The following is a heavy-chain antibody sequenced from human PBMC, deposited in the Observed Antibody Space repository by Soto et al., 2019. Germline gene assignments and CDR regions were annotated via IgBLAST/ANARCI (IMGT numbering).Heavy chain of an antibody. V-gene: IGHV5-51*01. J-gene: IGHJ6*03. Sequence: GESLKISCKGSGYSFTSYWIGWVRQMPGKGLEWMGIIYPGDSDTRYSPSFQGQVTISADKSISTAYLQWSSLEASDTAMYYCARQGGRIAAAGTVYYYYYMDVWGKGTTVTVSS. D-gene: IGHD6-13*01. CDR3: ARQGGRIAAAGTVYYYYYMDV. CDR1: GYSFTSYW. CDR2: IYPGDSDT.